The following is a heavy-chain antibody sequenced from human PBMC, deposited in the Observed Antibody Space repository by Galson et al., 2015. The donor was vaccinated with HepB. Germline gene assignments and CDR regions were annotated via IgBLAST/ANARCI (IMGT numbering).Heavy chain of an antibody. CDR2: ISASSSYI. J-gene: IGHJ5*02. Sequence: SLRLSCAASEVTFGRYCVNWVRQAPGKGLEWVSSISASSSYIFYADSVKGRFFISRDNARNTLFLQMNSLTAEDTAVYYCVRSSVAARPYWFDTWGQGTLVTVTS. D-gene: IGHD6-6*01. CDR1: EVTFGRYC. CDR3: VRSSVAARPYWFDT. V-gene: IGHV3-21*06.